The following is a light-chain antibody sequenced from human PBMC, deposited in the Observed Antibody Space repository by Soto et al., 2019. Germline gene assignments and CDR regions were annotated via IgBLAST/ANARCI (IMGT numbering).Light chain of an antibody. CDR1: QDIGNY. V-gene: IGKV1-27*01. Sequence: DIQMTQSPSSLSASVGDRVTITCRASQDIGNYLVWYQQKPGKVPKLLIYTASTLQSGVPSRFSGSGSGTDFTLTISRLQPEDVATYYCQKYNSAPLTFGGGTKVEIK. CDR3: QKYNSAPLT. J-gene: IGKJ4*01. CDR2: TAS.